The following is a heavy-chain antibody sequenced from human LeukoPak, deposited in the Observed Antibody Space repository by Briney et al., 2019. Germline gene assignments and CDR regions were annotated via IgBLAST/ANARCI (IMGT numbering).Heavy chain of an antibody. J-gene: IGHJ6*03. Sequence: GGSLRLSCAASGFTLSSYAMSWVRQAPGKGLEWVSSISASGGSTHYADSVKGRFTLSRDNSKNTVYLQMNSLRAKDTAVYYCAKVMKGSERLTMVRGVIIKTAGLYYMDVWGKGTTVTVSS. V-gene: IGHV3-23*01. CDR2: ISASGGST. CDR1: GFTLSSYA. CDR3: AKVMKGSERLTMVRGVIIKTAGLYYMDV. D-gene: IGHD3-10*01.